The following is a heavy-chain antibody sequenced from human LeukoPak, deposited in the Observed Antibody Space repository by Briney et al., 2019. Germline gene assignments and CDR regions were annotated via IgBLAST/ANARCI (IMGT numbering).Heavy chain of an antibody. V-gene: IGHV4-38-2*02. CDR2: IFNSGST. CDR1: GYSISTSYY. J-gene: IGHJ3*02. D-gene: IGHD3-10*01. CDR3: AKSNGYGLVDI. Sequence: SETLSLTCTVSGYSISTSYYWGWVRQPPGKGLEWIGSIFNSGSTYYNPSLKSRVTISVDLSKNQFSLKLSSVTAADTAVYYCAKSNGYGLVDIWGQGTMVTVSS.